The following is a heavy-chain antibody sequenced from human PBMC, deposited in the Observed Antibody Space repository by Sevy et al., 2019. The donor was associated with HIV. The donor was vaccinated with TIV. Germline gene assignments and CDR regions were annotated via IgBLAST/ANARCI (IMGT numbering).Heavy chain of an antibody. J-gene: IGHJ4*02. V-gene: IGHV3-23*01. D-gene: IGHD5-18*01. CDR1: GFTFSSYA. Sequence: GGSLRLSCAASGFTFSSYAMSWVRQAPGKGLEWDSAISGSGGSTYYADSVKGRFTISRDNSKNTLYLQMNSLRAEDTAVYSCAKDPRYSYGYFWGQGTLVTVSS. CDR2: ISGSGGST. CDR3: AKDPRYSYGYF.